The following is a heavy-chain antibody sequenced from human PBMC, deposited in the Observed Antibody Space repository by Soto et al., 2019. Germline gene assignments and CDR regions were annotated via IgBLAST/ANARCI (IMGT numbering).Heavy chain of an antibody. Sequence: EVQLSDSGGGLVQPGGSLRLSCAASGFMFRSYSMSWVRQAPGKGLEWVSSINPSGDTTYYADSVKGRLTISRDNSKNTVYLQMDSLTADDTAIYYCAKRPKAGRPVDVWGKGTTVTVSS. V-gene: IGHV3-23*01. D-gene: IGHD6-6*01. CDR3: AKRPKAGRPVDV. J-gene: IGHJ6*04. CDR2: INPSGDTT. CDR1: GFMFRSYS.